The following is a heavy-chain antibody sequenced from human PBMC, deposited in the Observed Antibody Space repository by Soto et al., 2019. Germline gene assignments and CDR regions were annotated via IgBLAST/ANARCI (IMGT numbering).Heavy chain of an antibody. CDR2: ISAYNGNT. CDR3: ARDCSGGSCYTGSGLFDY. CDR1: GYTFTSYG. J-gene: IGHJ4*02. D-gene: IGHD2-15*01. V-gene: IGHV1-18*04. Sequence: ASVKVSCKASGYTFTSYGISWVRQAPEQGLEWMGWISAYNGNTNYAQKLQGRVTMTTDTSTSTAYMELRSLRSGDTAVYYCARDCSGGSCYTGSGLFDYWGQGTLVTVSS.